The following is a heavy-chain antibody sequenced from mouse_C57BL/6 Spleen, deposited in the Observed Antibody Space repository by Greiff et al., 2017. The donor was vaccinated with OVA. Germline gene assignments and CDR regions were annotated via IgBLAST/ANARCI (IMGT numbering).Heavy chain of an antibody. Sequence: EVKLMESGGGLVKPGGSLKLSCAASGFTFSDYGMHWVRQAPEKGLEWVAYISSGSSTIYYADTVKGRFTISRNNAKNTLFLQMTSLRSEDTAMYYCAREDSYYSYAMDYWGQGTSVTVSS. CDR2: ISSGSSTI. J-gene: IGHJ4*01. CDR3: AREDSYYSYAMDY. D-gene: IGHD2-12*01. V-gene: IGHV5-17*01. CDR1: GFTFSDYG.